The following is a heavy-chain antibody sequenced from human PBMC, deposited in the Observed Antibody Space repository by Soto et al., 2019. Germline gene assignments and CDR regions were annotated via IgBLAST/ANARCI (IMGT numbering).Heavy chain of an antibody. J-gene: IGHJ5*02. CDR2: INHSGST. Sequence: QVQLQQWGAGLLKPSETLSLTCAVYGGSFSGYYWSWIRQPPGKGLEWIGEINHSGSTNYNPSLKSRVTIAVDTSKNQFSPKLSSVTAAGTAVYYCARGLVVVPAAMEVNWFDPWGQGTLVTVSS. V-gene: IGHV4-34*01. D-gene: IGHD2-2*01. CDR3: ARGLVVVPAAMEVNWFDP. CDR1: GGSFSGYY.